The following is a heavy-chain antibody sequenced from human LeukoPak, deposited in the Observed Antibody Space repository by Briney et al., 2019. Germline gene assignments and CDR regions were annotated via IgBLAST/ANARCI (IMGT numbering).Heavy chain of an antibody. D-gene: IGHD1-26*01. CDR3: AKNRGATWWDLVDY. V-gene: IGHV1-18*01. CDR1: GHTFTNFG. J-gene: IGHJ4*02. CDR2: IGADSGNT. Sequence: ASVKVSYKASGHTFTNFGITWVRQAPGQGLEWMGWIGADSGNTNYAQKFQGRVTLSIDTSTSTAYIELRTLGSDDTAVYFCAKNRGATWWDLVDYWGQGTLVTVSS.